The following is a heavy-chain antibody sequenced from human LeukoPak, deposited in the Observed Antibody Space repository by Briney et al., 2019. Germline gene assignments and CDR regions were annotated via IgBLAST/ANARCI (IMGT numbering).Heavy chain of an antibody. J-gene: IGHJ6*02. CDR1: GFTFSSYG. CDR3: ARAWGVVPAAIPPPGMDV. Sequence: EGSLRLSCAASGFTFSSYGMHWVRQAPGKGLEWVAVIWYDGSNKYYADSVKGRFTISRDNSKNTLYLQMNSLRAEDTAVYYCARAWGVVPAAIPPPGMDVWGQGTTVTVSS. V-gene: IGHV3-33*01. CDR2: IWYDGSNK. D-gene: IGHD2-2*02.